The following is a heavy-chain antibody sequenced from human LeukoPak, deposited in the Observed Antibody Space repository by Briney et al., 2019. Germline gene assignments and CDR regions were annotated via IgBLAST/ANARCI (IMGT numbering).Heavy chain of an antibody. CDR3: ARGGGVGILTGFQY. V-gene: IGHV1-69*13. J-gene: IGHJ4*02. CDR1: GGTFSSYA. Sequence: GASVKVSCKASGGTFSSYAISWVRQAPGQGLEWMGGIIPIFGTANYAQKFQGRVTITADQSTSTAYMELSSLRSEDTAVYYCARGGGVGILTGFQYWGRGTLVTVSS. D-gene: IGHD3-9*01. CDR2: IIPIFGTA.